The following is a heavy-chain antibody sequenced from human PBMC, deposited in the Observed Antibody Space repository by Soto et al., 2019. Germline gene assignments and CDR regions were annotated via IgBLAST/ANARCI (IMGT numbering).Heavy chain of an antibody. CDR1: GYSFTSYW. J-gene: IGHJ6*04. V-gene: IGHV5-51*01. Sequence: GESLKISCKGSGYSFTSYWIGWVRQMPVKGLEWMGIIYPGDSDTRYSPSFQGQVTISADKSISTAYLQWSSLKASDTAMYYCARHVYYDFWSGYHLDVWGKGTTVTVSS. D-gene: IGHD3-3*01. CDR3: ARHVYYDFWSGYHLDV. CDR2: IYPGDSDT.